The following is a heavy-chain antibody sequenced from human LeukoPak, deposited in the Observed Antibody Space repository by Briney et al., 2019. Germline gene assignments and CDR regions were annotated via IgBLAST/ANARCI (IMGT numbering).Heavy chain of an antibody. Sequence: PGGSLRLSCAASGFTFSSYSMNWVRQAPGKGLEWISYIGISRGNTKYADSVKGRFTISGDKAKNSLYLQMNSLRVEDTAVYYCARDTKYAFDNWGQGTLVTVSS. J-gene: IGHJ4*02. CDR2: IGISRGNT. V-gene: IGHV3-48*01. D-gene: IGHD2-2*01. CDR1: GFTFSSYS. CDR3: ARDTKYAFDN.